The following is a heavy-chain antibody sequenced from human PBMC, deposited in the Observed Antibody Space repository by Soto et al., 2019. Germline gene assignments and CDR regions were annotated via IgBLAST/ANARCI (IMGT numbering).Heavy chain of an antibody. CDR1: GGTFSSYA. V-gene: IGHV1-69*12. J-gene: IGHJ5*02. Sequence: QVQLVQSGAEVKKPGSSVKVSCKASGGTFSSYAISWVRQAPGQGLEWMGGIIPIFGTTNYAQKFQHRVTITADESTSTAYMGLNSLRSDDTAVYYCARGDAVLVGGYNWFDPWGQGTLVTVSS. CDR2: IIPIFGTT. D-gene: IGHD3-10*01. CDR3: ARGDAVLVGGYNWFDP.